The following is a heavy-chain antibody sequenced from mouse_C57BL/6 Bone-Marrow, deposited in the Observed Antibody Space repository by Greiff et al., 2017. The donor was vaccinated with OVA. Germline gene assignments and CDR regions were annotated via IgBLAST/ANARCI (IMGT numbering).Heavy chain of an antibody. CDR2: IGPGSGRT. V-gene: IGHV1-77*01. J-gene: IGHJ4*01. D-gene: IGHD1-1*01. CDR1: GYTFTDYY. CDR3: ARSRYYGSSFAMDY. Sequence: QVHVKQSGAELVKPGASVKISCKASGYTFTDYYINWVKQRPGQGLEWIGKIGPGSGRTYYNEKFKGKATLTADKSSSTAYMQLSSLTSEDSAVYFCARSRYYGSSFAMDYWGQGTSVTVSS.